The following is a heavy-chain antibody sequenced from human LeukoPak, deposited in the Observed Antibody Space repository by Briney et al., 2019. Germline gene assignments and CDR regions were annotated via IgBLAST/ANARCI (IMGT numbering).Heavy chain of an antibody. J-gene: IGHJ6*02. Sequence: GGSLRLSCAASGFTFSTYSMNWVRQAPGKGLEWVSYISGTSSLIYYADSVKGRFTISRDNAKNSLYLQMSNLRAEDTAVYFCARGGGLDVWGQGAMVTVSS. CDR2: ISGTSSLI. D-gene: IGHD3-16*01. CDR3: ARGGGLDV. V-gene: IGHV3-48*01. CDR1: GFTFSTYS.